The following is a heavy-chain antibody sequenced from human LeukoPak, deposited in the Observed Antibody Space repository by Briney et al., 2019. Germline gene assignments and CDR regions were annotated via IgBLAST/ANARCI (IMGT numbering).Heavy chain of an antibody. D-gene: IGHD2-21*02. CDR1: GFTFSSYE. J-gene: IGHJ4*02. CDR3: AREMSPVTAKDYFDY. Sequence: GGSLRLSCAASGFTFSSYEMNWVRQAPGKGLEWVSYISSSGSTIYYADSVKGRFTISRDNAKNSLYLQMNSLRAEDTAVYYCAREMSPVTAKDYFDYWGQGTLVTVSS. V-gene: IGHV3-48*03. CDR2: ISSSGSTI.